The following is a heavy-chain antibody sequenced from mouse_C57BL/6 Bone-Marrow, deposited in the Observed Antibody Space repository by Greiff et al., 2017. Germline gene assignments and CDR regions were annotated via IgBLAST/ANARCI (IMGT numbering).Heavy chain of an antibody. CDR1: GFTFSSYG. Sequence: DVMLVESGGDLVKPGGSLKLSCAASGFTFSSYGMSWVRQTPDKRLEWVATISSGGSYTYYPDSVKGRFTISRDNAKNTLYLQMSSLKSEDTAMYYCARLGVVDYWGQGTTLTVSS. V-gene: IGHV5-6*02. J-gene: IGHJ2*01. D-gene: IGHD1-1*02. CDR3: ARLGVVDY. CDR2: ISSGGSYT.